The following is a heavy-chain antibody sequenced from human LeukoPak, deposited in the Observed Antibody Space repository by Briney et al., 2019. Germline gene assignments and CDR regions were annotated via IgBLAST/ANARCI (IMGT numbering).Heavy chain of an antibody. J-gene: IGHJ4*02. CDR2: INAGNGNT. CDR3: ARDTAMDKAFDF. CDR1: GYTFTSYA. D-gene: IGHD5-18*01. V-gene: IGHV1-3*01. Sequence: ASVKVSCKASGYTFTSYAMHWVRQAPGQRLEWMGWINAGNGNTKYSQKFQGRVTITRDTSASTAYMELSSLRSEDTAVYYCARDTAMDKAFDFWGQGTLVTVSS.